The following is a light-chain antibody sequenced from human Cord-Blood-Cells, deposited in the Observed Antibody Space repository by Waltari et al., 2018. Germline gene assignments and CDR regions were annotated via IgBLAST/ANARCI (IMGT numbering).Light chain of an antibody. Sequence: QKPGQAPVLVIYGKNNRPSGIPDRFSDSSSGNTASLTITGAQAEDEADYYCNSRDSSGYVFGTGTKVTVL. CDR2: GKN. V-gene: IGLV3-19*01. CDR3: NSRDSSGYV. J-gene: IGLJ1*01.